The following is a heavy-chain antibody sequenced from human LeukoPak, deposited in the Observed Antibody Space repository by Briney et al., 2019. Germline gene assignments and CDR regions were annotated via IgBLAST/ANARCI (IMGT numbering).Heavy chain of an antibody. V-gene: IGHV4-31*03. Sequence: PSETLSLTCTVSGGSISSGGYYWSWIRQHPGKGLEWIGYIYYSGSTYYNPSLKSRVTISVDTSKNQLSLKLSSVTAADTAVYYCARDPSRGGDGQLWGQGTLVTVSS. D-gene: IGHD2-21*02. CDR2: IYYSGST. J-gene: IGHJ4*02. CDR3: ARDPSRGGDGQL. CDR1: GGSISSGGYY.